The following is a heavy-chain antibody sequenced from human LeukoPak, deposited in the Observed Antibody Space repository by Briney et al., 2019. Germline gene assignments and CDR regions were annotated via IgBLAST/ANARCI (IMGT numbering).Heavy chain of an antibody. CDR3: AKTPDYGGHSYGWFDP. CDR1: GFTFDDYA. Sequence: GGSLRLSCAASGFTFDDYAMHWVRQAPGKGLEWVSGISWNSGSIGYADSVKGRFTISRDNAKNSLYPQMNSLRAEDTALYYCAKTPDYGGHSYGWFDPWGQGTLVTVSS. J-gene: IGHJ5*02. CDR2: ISWNSGSI. D-gene: IGHD4-23*01. V-gene: IGHV3-9*01.